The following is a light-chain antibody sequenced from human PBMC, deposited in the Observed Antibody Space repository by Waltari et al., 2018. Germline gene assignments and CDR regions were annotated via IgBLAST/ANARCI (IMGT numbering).Light chain of an antibody. CDR2: GAS. CDR3: QHYLRLPVT. CDR1: QSVTRA. V-gene: IGKV3-20*01. Sequence: EFVLTQSPSTLSLSPGESATLSCRTSQSVTRALAWYQQKPGQAPRLLIYGASNRATGIPDRFSGSGYGTDFSLTISSLEPEDFAVYYCQHYLRLPVTFGQGTKVEVK. J-gene: IGKJ1*01.